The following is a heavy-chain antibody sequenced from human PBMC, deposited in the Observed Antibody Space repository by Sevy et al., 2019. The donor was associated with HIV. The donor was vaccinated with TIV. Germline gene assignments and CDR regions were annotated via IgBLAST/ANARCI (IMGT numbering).Heavy chain of an antibody. Sequence: GGSLRLSCAVSGIIFTTSGMHWVRQAPGKGLEWVAVISYDGRNKFYGDSMKGRFTISRDNSKNILYLQMNSLRAEDTAVYYCAKDFTGYNGMDVWGQGTMVTVSS. CDR3: AKDFTGYNGMDV. CDR2: ISYDGRNK. V-gene: IGHV3-30*18. J-gene: IGHJ6*02. CDR1: GIIFTTSG. D-gene: IGHD3-9*01.